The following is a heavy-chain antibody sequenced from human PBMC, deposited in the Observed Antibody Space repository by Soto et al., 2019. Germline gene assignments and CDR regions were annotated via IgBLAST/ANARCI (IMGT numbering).Heavy chain of an antibody. D-gene: IGHD3-22*01. CDR3: ARRPQKTYASSGYIDY. CDR1: GYTFTSYG. V-gene: IGHV1-18*04. J-gene: IGHJ4*02. Sequence: ASVKVSCKASGYTFTSYGISWVRQAPGQGLEWMGWISAYNGNTNYAQKLQGRVTMTTDTSTSTAYMELRSLRSDDTAVYYCARRPQKTYASSGYIDYWGQGTLVTVSS. CDR2: ISAYNGNT.